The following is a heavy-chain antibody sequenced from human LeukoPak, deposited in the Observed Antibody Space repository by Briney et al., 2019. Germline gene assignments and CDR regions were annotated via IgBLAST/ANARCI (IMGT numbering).Heavy chain of an antibody. Sequence: GGSLRLSCEAPGFTFSRYCMHWVRQAPGKGQVWVSRIKSDGKTNYADSVKGRFTISRDNAKNTVSLKMDSLRAEDTGVYYCARAPSEVGGYYPEYFRHWGQGTLVTVSS. CDR1: GFTFSRYC. V-gene: IGHV3-74*01. CDR2: IKSDGKT. J-gene: IGHJ1*01. D-gene: IGHD3-22*01. CDR3: ARAPSEVGGYYPEYFRH.